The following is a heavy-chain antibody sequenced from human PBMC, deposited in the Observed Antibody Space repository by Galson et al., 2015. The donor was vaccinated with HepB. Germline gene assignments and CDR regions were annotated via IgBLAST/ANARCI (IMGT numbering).Heavy chain of an antibody. CDR1: GDSVSSNSAA. CDR3: ARVLSIAAAGTGFDY. J-gene: IGHJ4*02. D-gene: IGHD6-13*01. V-gene: IGHV6-1*01. Sequence: CAISGDSVSSNSAAWNWIRQSPSRGLEWLGRTYYRSKWYNDYAVSVKSRITINPDTSKNQFSLQLNSVTPEDTAVYYCARVLSIAAAGTGFDYWGQGTLVTVTP. CDR2: TYYRSKWYN.